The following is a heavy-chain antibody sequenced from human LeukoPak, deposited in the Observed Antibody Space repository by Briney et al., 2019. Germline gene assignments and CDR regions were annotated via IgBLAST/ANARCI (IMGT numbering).Heavy chain of an antibody. V-gene: IGHV4-59*08. D-gene: IGHD6-19*01. CDR3: ARAIEYSSGWTRAFDY. J-gene: IGHJ4*02. CDR1: GGSISKYY. CDR2: ISYTGST. Sequence: PSETLSLTCTVSGGSISKYYWSWIRQPPGKGLEWIGYISYTGSTNYNPSLKARVTISLDTSKNQFSLKLSSVTAADTAVYYCARAIEYSSGWTRAFDYWGQGTLVTVSS.